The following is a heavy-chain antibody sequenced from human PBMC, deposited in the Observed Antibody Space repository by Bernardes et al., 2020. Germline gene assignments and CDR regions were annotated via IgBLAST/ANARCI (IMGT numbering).Heavy chain of an antibody. V-gene: IGHV1-8*01. CDR3: ARIPRAHCSGGSCGDY. J-gene: IGHJ4*02. CDR2: MNPNSGNT. Sequence: ASVKVSCKASGYTFTSYDINWVRQAPGQGLEWMGWMNPNSGNTGYAQKFQGRVTMTRNTSISTAYMELSSLRSEDTAVYYCARIPRAHCSGGSCGDYWGQGTLVTVSS. CDR1: GYTFTSYD. D-gene: IGHD2-15*01.